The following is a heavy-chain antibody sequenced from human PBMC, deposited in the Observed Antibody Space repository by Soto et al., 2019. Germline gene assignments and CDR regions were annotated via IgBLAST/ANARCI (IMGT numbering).Heavy chain of an antibody. CDR2: IWYDGSNK. V-gene: IGHV3-33*01. J-gene: IGHJ4*02. CDR1: GFTFSSYG. Sequence: QVQLVESGGGVVQPGSSLRLSCAASGFTFSSYGMHWVRQAPGKGLEWVAVIWYDGSNKYYADSVKGRFTISRDNSKNALYLQMNSLRAEDTAVYYCARGRQWPILIDYWGQGTLVTVS. CDR3: ARGRQWPILIDY. D-gene: IGHD6-19*01.